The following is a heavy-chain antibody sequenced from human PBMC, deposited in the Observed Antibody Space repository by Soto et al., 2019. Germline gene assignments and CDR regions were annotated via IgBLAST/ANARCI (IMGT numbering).Heavy chain of an antibody. CDR2: ISYDGSNK. D-gene: IGHD2-15*01. CDR3: ARAGGLLLDY. V-gene: IGHV3-30-3*01. J-gene: IGHJ4*02. Sequence: QVQLVESGGGVVQPGRSLRLSCAASGFTFSSYAMHWVRQAPGKGLEWVAVISYDGSNKYYADSVKGRFTISRDISKNTLYLQMNSLRAEATSVYYCARAGGLLLDYWGQGTLVNVSS. CDR1: GFTFSSYA.